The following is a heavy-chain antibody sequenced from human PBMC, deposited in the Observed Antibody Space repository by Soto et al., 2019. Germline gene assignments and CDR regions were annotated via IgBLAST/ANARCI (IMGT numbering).Heavy chain of an antibody. Sequence: EVQLVESGGGLVQPGRSLRLSCTASGFTFGDYAMSWFRQAPGKGLEWVGFIRSKAYGGTTEYAASVKGRFTISRDDSKSIAYLQMNSLKTEDTAVYYCTRGGLTYWGQGTLVTVSS. CDR1: GFTFGDYA. CDR2: IRSKAYGGTT. CDR3: TRGGLTY. V-gene: IGHV3-49*03. J-gene: IGHJ4*02.